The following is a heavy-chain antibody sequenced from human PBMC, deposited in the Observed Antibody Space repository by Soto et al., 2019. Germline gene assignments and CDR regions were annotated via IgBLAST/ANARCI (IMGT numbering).Heavy chain of an antibody. CDR1: GYTFTSYH. CDR2: ISAYNGNT. D-gene: IGHD1-1*01. V-gene: IGHV1-18*01. CDR3: ARDSPPPRE. J-gene: IGHJ4*02. Sequence: QVQLVQSGAEVKKPGASVKVSCKASGYTFTSYHITWVRQAPGQGLEWMGWISAYNGNTXYAQKLQGRVTMTTDTXXXXXXXXXXXXXSDDXAVXXCARDSPPPREWGQGTLVTVSS.